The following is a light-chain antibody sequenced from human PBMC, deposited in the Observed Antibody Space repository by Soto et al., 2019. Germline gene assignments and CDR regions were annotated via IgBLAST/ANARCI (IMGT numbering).Light chain of an antibody. CDR1: QGIRNA. J-gene: IGKJ1*01. CDR2: AAS. V-gene: IGKV1-17*01. Sequence: DIQMTQSPSSLSASVGDRVTITCRASQGIRNALGWYQQKPGKAPKRLIYAASSLQSGVPSRFSGSGSGTEFTLTISSLQPEDFATYYCLQHNSYPWTFVQGTKVEIK. CDR3: LQHNSYPWT.